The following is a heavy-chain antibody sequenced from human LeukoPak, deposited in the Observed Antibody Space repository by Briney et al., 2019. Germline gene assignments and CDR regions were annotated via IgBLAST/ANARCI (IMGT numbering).Heavy chain of an antibody. Sequence: GGSLRLSCAASGFAVSNKFMYWVRQAPGKGLEWVSAISGSGGNTYYADSVKGRFTISRDNSKNTLYLQMNSLRAEDTAVYYCAKLAAAGGGYWGQGTLVTVSS. CDR2: ISGSGGNT. J-gene: IGHJ4*02. V-gene: IGHV3-23*01. CDR3: AKLAAAGGGY. D-gene: IGHD6-13*01. CDR1: GFAVSNKF.